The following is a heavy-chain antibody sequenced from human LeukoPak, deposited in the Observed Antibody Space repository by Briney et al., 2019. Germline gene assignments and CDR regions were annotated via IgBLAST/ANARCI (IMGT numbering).Heavy chain of an antibody. Sequence: PSETLSLACTVAGDSFSDYYWNWIRQSPGKGLEWIGYIYHDGRSNYNPSLKGRVAISMDTSRQQCSLKLSSVTAADTAVYYCVRDVSDYSNSHFDNWGQGTLVTVSS. D-gene: IGHD4-11*01. CDR2: IYHDGRS. J-gene: IGHJ4*02. CDR1: GDSFSDYY. V-gene: IGHV4-59*01. CDR3: VRDVSDYSNSHFDN.